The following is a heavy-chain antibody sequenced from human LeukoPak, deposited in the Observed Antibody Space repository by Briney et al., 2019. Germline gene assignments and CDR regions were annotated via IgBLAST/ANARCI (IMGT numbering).Heavy chain of an antibody. CDR2: IKQDGSEK. CDR3: ARDQMWAVAGPQTY. CDR1: GFTSSSYW. D-gene: IGHD6-19*01. Sequence: GGSLRLSCAASGFTSSSYWMSWVRQAPGKGLEWVANIKQDGSEKYYVDSVKGRFTISRDNAKNSLYLQMNSLRAEDTAVYYCARDQMWAVAGPQTYWGQGTLVTVSS. V-gene: IGHV3-7*01. J-gene: IGHJ4*02.